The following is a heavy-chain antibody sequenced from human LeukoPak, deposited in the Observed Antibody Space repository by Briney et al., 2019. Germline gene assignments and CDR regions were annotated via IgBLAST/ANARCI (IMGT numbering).Heavy chain of an antibody. D-gene: IGHD3-16*01. V-gene: IGHV4-34*01. Sequence: SETLSLTCAVYGGSFSGYYWSWIRQPPGKGLEWIGEINHSGSTNYNPSLKSRVTMSVDTSKNQFSLKLSSVTAADTAVYYCASGGPDAFDIWGQGTMVTVSS. CDR2: INHSGST. CDR3: ASGGPDAFDI. J-gene: IGHJ3*02. CDR1: GGSFSGYY.